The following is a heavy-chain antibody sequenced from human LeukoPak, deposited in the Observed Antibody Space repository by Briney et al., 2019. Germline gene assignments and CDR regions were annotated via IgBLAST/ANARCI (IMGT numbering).Heavy chain of an antibody. CDR2: ISKDGSDK. CDR3: ARDYWWNYDY. J-gene: IGHJ4*02. Sequence: GGSLRLSCAASEFTFSDYAMHWVRQAPGKGLEWVAVISKDGSDKYYPGSVRGRFTISRDNSKNTIYLQMDSLRAEDTAIYYCARDYWWNYDYWGQGTLVTVSS. V-gene: IGHV3-30-3*01. CDR1: EFTFSDYA. D-gene: IGHD1-7*01.